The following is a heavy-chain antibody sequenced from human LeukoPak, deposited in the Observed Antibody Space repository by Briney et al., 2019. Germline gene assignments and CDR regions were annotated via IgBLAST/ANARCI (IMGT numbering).Heavy chain of an antibody. J-gene: IGHJ4*02. CDR2: IYHSGST. Sequence: SETLSLTCAVSGGSITSSNWWSWVRQPPGKGLEWIGEIYHSGSTNYNPSLKSRVTISVDKSKNQFSLKLSSVTAADTAVYYCARGVGSSSWWFDYWGQGTLVTVSS. D-gene: IGHD6-13*01. V-gene: IGHV4-4*02. CDR3: ARGVGSSSWWFDY. CDR1: GGSITSSNW.